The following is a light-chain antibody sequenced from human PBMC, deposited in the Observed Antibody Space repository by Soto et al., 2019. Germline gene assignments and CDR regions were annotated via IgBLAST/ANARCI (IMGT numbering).Light chain of an antibody. CDR3: AAWDDSLSGVV. V-gene: IGLV1-47*01. J-gene: IGLJ2*01. CDR2: GSD. CDR1: SSNIGTNH. Sequence: QSVLPQPPSASGTPGQRVTISCSGSSSNIGTNHVYWYQQFPETAPKLLIYGSDQRPSGVPDRFSGSKSGTSASLAISGLQSEDEADYYCAAWDDSLSGVVFGGGTQLTVL.